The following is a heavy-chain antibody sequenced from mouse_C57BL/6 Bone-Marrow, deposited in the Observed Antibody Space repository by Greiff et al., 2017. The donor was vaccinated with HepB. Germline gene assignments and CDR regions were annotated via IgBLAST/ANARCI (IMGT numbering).Heavy chain of an antibody. V-gene: IGHV1-66*01. CDR2: IYPGSGNT. D-gene: IGHD2-3*01. J-gene: IGHJ2*01. CDR3: ARSGDGYSPLDY. Sequence: VKQRPGQGLEWIGWIYPGSGNTKYNEKCKGKATLTADTSSSTAYMQLSSLTSEDSAVYYCARSGDGYSPLDYWGQGTTLTVSS.